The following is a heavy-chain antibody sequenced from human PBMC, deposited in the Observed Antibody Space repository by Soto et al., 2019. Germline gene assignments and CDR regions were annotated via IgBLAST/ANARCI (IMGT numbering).Heavy chain of an antibody. Sequence: SETLSLTCAVYGGSFSGYYWSWIRQPPGKGLEWIGEINHSGSTNYNPSLKSRVTISVDTSKNQFSLKLSSVTAADTAVYYCARGITIFGVVIQNYYGMDVWGQGTTVTVSS. V-gene: IGHV4-34*01. CDR1: GGSFSGYY. J-gene: IGHJ6*02. D-gene: IGHD3-3*01. CDR3: ARGITIFGVVIQNYYGMDV. CDR2: INHSGST.